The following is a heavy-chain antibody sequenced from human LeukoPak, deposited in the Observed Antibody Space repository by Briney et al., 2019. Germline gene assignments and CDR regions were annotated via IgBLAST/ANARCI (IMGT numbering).Heavy chain of an antibody. CDR1: GGFFSGYY. V-gene: IGHV4-34*01. CDR3: ARGRGRWLQFSRPYFDY. CDR2: INHSGST. Sequence: SETLSLTCAVYGGFFSGYYWSWIRQPPGKGLEWIGEINHSGSTNYNPSLKSRVTISVDTSKNQFSLKLSSVTAADTAVYYCARGRGRWLQFSRPYFDYWGQGTLVTVSS. J-gene: IGHJ4*02. D-gene: IGHD5-24*01.